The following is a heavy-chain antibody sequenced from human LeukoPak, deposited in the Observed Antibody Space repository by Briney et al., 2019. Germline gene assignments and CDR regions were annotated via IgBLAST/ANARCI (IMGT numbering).Heavy chain of an antibody. V-gene: IGHV5-51*01. J-gene: IGHJ4*02. CDR2: IYPGDSDT. D-gene: IGHD2-21*02. CDR1: GYRFSSYW. CDR3: ARPSPYCGGDCYFDH. Sequence: GESLKIACTGSGYRFSSYWIGWVRQMPGKGLEWMGIIYPGDSDTRYSPSLQGQVTISADKSINTAYLQWSSLKASDTAMYYCARPSPYCGGDCYFDHWGQGTLVTVSS.